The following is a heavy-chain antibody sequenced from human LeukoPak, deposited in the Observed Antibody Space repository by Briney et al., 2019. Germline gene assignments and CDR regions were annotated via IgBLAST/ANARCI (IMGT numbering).Heavy chain of an antibody. CDR1: GYTFTSYD. Sequence: GASVKVSCKASGYTFTSYDINWVRQATGQGLEWMGWMNPNSGNTGYAQKFQGRVTMTRNTSISTAYMELSSLRSEDTAVYYCARDLWFGELAPFDYWGQGTLVTVSS. V-gene: IGHV1-8*01. D-gene: IGHD3-10*01. J-gene: IGHJ4*02. CDR2: MNPNSGNT. CDR3: ARDLWFGELAPFDY.